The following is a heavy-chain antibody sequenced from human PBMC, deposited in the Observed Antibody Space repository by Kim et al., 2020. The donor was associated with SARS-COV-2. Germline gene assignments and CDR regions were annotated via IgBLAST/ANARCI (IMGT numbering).Heavy chain of an antibody. D-gene: IGHD6-13*01. CDR1: GFTFGDYA. V-gene: IGHV3-49*03. CDR3: TSFSSQQNYYYYGMDV. CDR2: IRSKAYGGTT. Sequence: GGSLRLSCTASGFTFGDYAMSWFRQAPGKGLEWVGFIRSKAYGGTTEYAASVKGRFTISRDDSKSIAYLQMNSLKTEDTAVYYCTSFSSQQNYYYYGMDVWCQGTTVTVSS. J-gene: IGHJ6*02.